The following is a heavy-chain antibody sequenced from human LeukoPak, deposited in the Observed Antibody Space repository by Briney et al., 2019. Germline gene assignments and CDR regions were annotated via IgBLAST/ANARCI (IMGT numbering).Heavy chain of an antibody. CDR3: AQQLGYCSGGTCYFTY. J-gene: IGHJ1*01. Sequence: GGSLRLSCAASGFTFSSYAMSWVRQAPGKGLEWVAAISNSGGDTFYSDSGKGRFTIARDNSKSTLYLQMNSLRVDDTAVYYCAQQLGYCSGGTCYFTYWGQGTLVTVSS. V-gene: IGHV3-23*01. D-gene: IGHD2-15*01. CDR1: GFTFSSYA. CDR2: ISNSGGDT.